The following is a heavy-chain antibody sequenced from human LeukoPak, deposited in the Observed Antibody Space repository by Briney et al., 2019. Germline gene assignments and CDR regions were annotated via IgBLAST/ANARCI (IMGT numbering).Heavy chain of an antibody. CDR1: GFTFSNYA. V-gene: IGHV3-23*01. D-gene: IGHD3-9*01. CDR2: IDSSVNHT. Sequence: GGSLMLACAASGFTFSNYALSSGRRAPGKGVGLVSSIDSSVNHTHHADSVQGRFTTSRDNSKNPLYLQMNSLRAEDTAIYYCARDQAFDWFYYYYGMDVWGLGTTVIVSS. J-gene: IGHJ6*02. CDR3: ARDQAFDWFYYYYGMDV.